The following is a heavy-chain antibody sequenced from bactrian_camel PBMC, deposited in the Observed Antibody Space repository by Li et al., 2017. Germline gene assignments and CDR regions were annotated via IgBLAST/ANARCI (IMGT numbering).Heavy chain of an antibody. CDR1: GLTFSSYD. D-gene: IGHD1*01. CDR2: INKDGSNT. CDR3: AKDYVDGLGIDY. Sequence: HVQLVESGGGLVQPGGSLRLSCTASGLTFSSYDMSWVRQAPGKGLEWVSGINKDGSNTNYADSVKGRFTISRDDAKNTLYLQLNSLKAEDTAMYYCAKDYVDGLGIDYWGQGTQVTVS. J-gene: IGHJ4*01. V-gene: IGHV3-2*01.